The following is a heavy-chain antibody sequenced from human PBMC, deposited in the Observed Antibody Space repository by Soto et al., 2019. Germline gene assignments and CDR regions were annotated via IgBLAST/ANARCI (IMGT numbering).Heavy chain of an antibody. CDR2: IYYSGST. Sequence: SETLSLTCTVSGGSISSYYWSWIRQPPGKGLEWIGYIYYSGSTNYNPSLKSRVTISVDTSKNQFSLKLSSVTAADTAVYYCARERIAARRTLGKVLGRNYYMDVWGKGTTVTVSS. J-gene: IGHJ6*03. CDR3: ARERIAARRTLGKVLGRNYYMDV. CDR1: GGSISSYY. V-gene: IGHV4-59*01. D-gene: IGHD6-6*01.